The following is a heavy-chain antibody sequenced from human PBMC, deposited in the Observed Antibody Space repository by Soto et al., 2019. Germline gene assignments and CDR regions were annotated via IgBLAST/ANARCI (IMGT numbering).Heavy chain of an antibody. CDR3: ARVLISSGWTVYYYYYGMDV. CDR1: GGTFSSYA. CDR2: IIPIFGTA. D-gene: IGHD6-19*01. Sequence: SVKVSCKASGGTFSSYAISWVRQAPGQGLEWMGGIIPIFGTANYAQKFQGRVTITADESTSTAYMELSSLRSEDTAVYYCARVLISSGWTVYYYYYGMDVWGQGTTVTVSS. J-gene: IGHJ6*02. V-gene: IGHV1-69*13.